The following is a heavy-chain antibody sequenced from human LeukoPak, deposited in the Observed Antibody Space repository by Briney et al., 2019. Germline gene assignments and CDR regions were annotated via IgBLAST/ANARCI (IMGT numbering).Heavy chain of an antibody. Sequence: SQTLSLTCAISGDIFSSNSAAWNWIRQSPSRGLEWLGRTYYRSKWYNEYAVSVKSRIIINPDTSKNQFSLQLNSVTAEDTAVYYCARKLGGAFDIWGQGTMVTVSS. CDR3: ARKLGGAFDI. V-gene: IGHV6-1*01. CDR2: TYYRSKWYN. D-gene: IGHD1-26*01. J-gene: IGHJ3*02. CDR1: GDIFSSNSAA.